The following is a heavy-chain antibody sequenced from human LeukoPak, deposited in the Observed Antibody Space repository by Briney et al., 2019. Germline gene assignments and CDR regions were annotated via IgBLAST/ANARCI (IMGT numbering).Heavy chain of an antibody. CDR1: GGSFSGYY. CDR2: INHSGST. D-gene: IGHD3-9*01. Sequence: PSETLSLTCAVYGGSFSGYYWSWIRQPPGKGLEWIGEINHSGSTNYNPSLKSRVTISVDTSKNQFSLKLSSVTAADTAVYYCARTPIRYFDWLLEDYYYYGMDVWGQGTTVTVSS. CDR3: ARTPIRYFDWLLEDYYYYGMDV. V-gene: IGHV4-34*01. J-gene: IGHJ6*02.